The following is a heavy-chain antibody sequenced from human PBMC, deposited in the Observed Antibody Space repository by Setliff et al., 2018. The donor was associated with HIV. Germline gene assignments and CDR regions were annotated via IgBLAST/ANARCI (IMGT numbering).Heavy chain of an antibody. CDR1: GFHAKYAW. V-gene: IGHV3-15*01. CDR2: IKGKSDGATT. CDR3: SVENFDSSGYYSDYFDH. D-gene: IGHD3-22*01. Sequence: GGSLRLSCAASGFHAKYAWMAWVRQAPGKGLEWVGRIKGKSDGATTDFAAPVQGRFSISRDDSKNTLYLEMNSLKTEDTGVYFCSVENFDSSGYYSDYFDHWGQGALVTVSS. J-gene: IGHJ4*02.